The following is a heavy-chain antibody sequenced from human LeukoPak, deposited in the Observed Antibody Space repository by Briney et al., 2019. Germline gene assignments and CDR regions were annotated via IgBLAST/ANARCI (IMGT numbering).Heavy chain of an antibody. V-gene: IGHV4-59*08. Sequence: SETLSLTCTVSGGSISSYYWSWIRQPPGKGLEWIGYIYYSGSTNYNPSLKSRVTISVDTSKKQFSLKLSSVTAADTAVYYCARWEESDGFDIWGQGTMVTVSS. D-gene: IGHD1-26*01. CDR1: GGSISSYY. CDR3: ARWEESDGFDI. CDR2: IYYSGST. J-gene: IGHJ3*02.